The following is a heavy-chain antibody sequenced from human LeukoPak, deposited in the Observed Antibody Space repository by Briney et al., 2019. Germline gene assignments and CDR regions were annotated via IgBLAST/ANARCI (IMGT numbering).Heavy chain of an antibody. CDR2: INPNSGGT. J-gene: IGHJ5*02. D-gene: IGHD6-13*01. CDR1: VSTFTGYD. V-gene: IGHV1-2*02. Sequence: ASVKVSCKASVSTFTGYDFNWVRQATGQGLEWMGWINPNSGGTNYAQKFQGRVTMTRDTSISTAYMELSRLRSDDTAVYYCARDLRGAAAELYNWFDPWGQGTLVTVSS. CDR3: ARDLRGAAAELYNWFDP.